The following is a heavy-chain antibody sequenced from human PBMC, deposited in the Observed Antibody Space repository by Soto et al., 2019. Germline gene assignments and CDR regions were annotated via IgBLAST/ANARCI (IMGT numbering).Heavy chain of an antibody. V-gene: IGHV3-30*18. CDR1: GFTFNNYG. J-gene: IGHJ6*02. Sequence: GGSLRLSCAASGFTFNNYGMNWVRQAPGKGLEWVAIISNDGSNKYYIESVRGRFTISRDNSKNMLFLQMNSLRVEDTAVYFCTKDGRFDSDGSLYYYYYGMDVWGQGTTVTVSS. CDR2: ISNDGSNK. CDR3: TKDGRFDSDGSLYYYYYGMDV. D-gene: IGHD2-15*01.